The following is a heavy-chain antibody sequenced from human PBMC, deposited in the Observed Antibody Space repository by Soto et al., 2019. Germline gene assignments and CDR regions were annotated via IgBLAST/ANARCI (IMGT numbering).Heavy chain of an antibody. D-gene: IGHD2-2*01. CDR2: ISAYNGKT. Sequence: GASVKVSCKASGYTFTGYGISWVRQAPGQGLEWMGWISAYNGKTNYAQKLQGRVTMTTDTSTSTAYMELRSLRSDDTAVYYCSRIHVVDLFDPWGQGTLVTVSS. V-gene: IGHV1-18*04. CDR1: GYTFTGYG. J-gene: IGHJ5*02. CDR3: SRIHVVDLFDP.